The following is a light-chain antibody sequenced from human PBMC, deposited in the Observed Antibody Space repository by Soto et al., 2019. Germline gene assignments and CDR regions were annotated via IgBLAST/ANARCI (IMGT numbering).Light chain of an antibody. CDR3: QQCNNWPLT. V-gene: IGKV3-20*01. CDR1: QSVSNNY. CDR2: GAS. Sequence: EIVLTQSPGTLSLSPEERATLSCRASQSVSNNYLAWYQQKPGQAPRLLIYGASNRATGIPDRFSGSGSGTDFTLTISRLEPEDFAVYYCQQCNNWPLTFGGGTKVDIK. J-gene: IGKJ4*01.